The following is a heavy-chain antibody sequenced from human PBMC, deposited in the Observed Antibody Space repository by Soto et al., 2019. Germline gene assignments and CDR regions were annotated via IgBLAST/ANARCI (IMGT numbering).Heavy chain of an antibody. J-gene: IGHJ5*02. D-gene: IGHD2-15*01. CDR3: ARGGGSTFNWVAP. CDR2: LYYSGNT. CDR1: GGSISSFNYF. V-gene: IGHV4-39*01. Sequence: QLQLQESGPGLVKPSETLSLTCTVSGGSISSFNYFWGWIRQPPGKGLEWIGSLYYSGNTYYNPSLQSRVTISVDTSKKQCTLTLRSVTAADTAVYYCARGGGSTFNWVAPWGQGTLVTVSP.